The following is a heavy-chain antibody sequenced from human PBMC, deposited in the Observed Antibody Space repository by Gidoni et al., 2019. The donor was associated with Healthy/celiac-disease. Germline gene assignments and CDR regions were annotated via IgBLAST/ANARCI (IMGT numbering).Heavy chain of an antibody. D-gene: IGHD3-22*01. V-gene: IGHV3-9*01. J-gene: IGHJ4*02. CDR2: ISWNSGSI. Sequence: EVQLVESGGGLVQPGRSLRLSCAASGFTFDDYAMHWVRRAPGKGLGWVSGISWNSGSIGYADSVKGRFTISRDNAKNSLYLQMNSLRAEDTALYYCAKDILEGYYDSSGLTAAYFDYWGQGTLVTVSS. CDR1: GFTFDDYA. CDR3: AKDILEGYYDSSGLTAAYFDY.